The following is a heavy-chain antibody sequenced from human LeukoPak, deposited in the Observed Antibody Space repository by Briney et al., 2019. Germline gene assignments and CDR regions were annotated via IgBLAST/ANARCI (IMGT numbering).Heavy chain of an antibody. Sequence: GGSLRLSCAASGFTFGSYWMSWVRQAPGKGLEWVANINQDRSEKYYVDSMKGRFTISRDNAKNSLYLQMNSLRAEDTAVYYCARESYYYESSGLDLDYWGQGTLVTVSS. CDR3: ARESYYYESSGLDLDY. J-gene: IGHJ4*02. CDR2: INQDRSEK. CDR1: GFTFGSYW. V-gene: IGHV3-7*01. D-gene: IGHD3-22*01.